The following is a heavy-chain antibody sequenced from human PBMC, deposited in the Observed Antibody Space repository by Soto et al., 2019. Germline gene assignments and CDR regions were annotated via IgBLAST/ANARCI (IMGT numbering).Heavy chain of an antibody. CDR3: ASSGPLRDVDY. V-gene: IGHV3-33*01. D-gene: IGHD4-17*01. J-gene: IGHJ4*02. CDR1: GFTFSSYG. CDR2: IWYDGSNK. Sequence: GGSLRLSCAASGFTFSSYGMHWVRQAPGKGLEWVAVIWYDGSNKYYADSVKGRFTISRDNSKNTLYLQMNSLRAEDTAVYYCASSGPLRDVDYWGQGTLVTVSS.